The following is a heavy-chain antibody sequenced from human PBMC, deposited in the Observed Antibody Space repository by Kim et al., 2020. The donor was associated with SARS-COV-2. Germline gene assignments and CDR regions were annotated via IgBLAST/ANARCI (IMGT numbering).Heavy chain of an antibody. Sequence: ASVKVSCKVSGYTLTELSMHWVRQAPGKGLDWMGGFDPEDGETIYAQKFQGRVTMTEDTSTDTAYLELCSLRSEDTAVYYCATGRVADPPAWLVPWGQGTMVTVSS. CDR3: ATGRVADPPAWLVP. J-gene: IGHJ5*02. V-gene: IGHV1-24*01. CDR1: GYTLTELS. CDR2: FDPEDGET. D-gene: IGHD2-15*01.